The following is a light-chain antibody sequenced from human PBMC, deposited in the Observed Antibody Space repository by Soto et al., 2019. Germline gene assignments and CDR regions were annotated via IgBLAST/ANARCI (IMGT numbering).Light chain of an antibody. CDR3: AAWGDSLSGHVV. V-gene: IGLV1-44*01. CDR1: DSNLGSNT. J-gene: IGLJ2*01. CDR2: GNG. Sequence: QSVLTQPPSTSGTPGQRVTISCSGSDSNLGSNTVNWYQQLPGTAPKLLIYGNGQRPSGVPDRFSGSKSGTSASLAISGLQSEDEADYYCAAWGDSLSGHVVFGGGTKRTVL.